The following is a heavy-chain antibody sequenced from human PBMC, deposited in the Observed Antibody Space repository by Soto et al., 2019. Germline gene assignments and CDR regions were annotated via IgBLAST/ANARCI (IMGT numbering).Heavy chain of an antibody. V-gene: IGHV4-38-2*02. CDR3: ARVGGYGMDV. Sequence: ETLSLTCTVSGYSISSGYYWGWIRQPPGKGLEWIGSIYHSGSTYNNPSLKSRVTISVDTSKNQFSLKLSSVTAADTAVYYCARVGGYGMDVWGQGTKVTVYS. CDR2: IYHSGST. J-gene: IGHJ6*02. CDR1: GYSISSGYY. D-gene: IGHD3-10*01.